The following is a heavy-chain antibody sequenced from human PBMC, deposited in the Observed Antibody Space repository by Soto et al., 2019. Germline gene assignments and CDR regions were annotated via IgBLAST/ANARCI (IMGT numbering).Heavy chain of an antibody. CDR1: GGSISSGGYY. V-gene: IGHV4-31*03. CDR3: ARGVGSGWLTWFDT. D-gene: IGHD6-19*01. Sequence: QVQLQESGPGLVKPSQTLSLTCTVSGGSISSGGYYWSWIRQHPGKGLEWIGYIYYSGSTYYNPYLKSRVTISVDKSKNQSSLTLSSVTAADTAVYYSARGVGSGWLTWFDTWGQGTLVTVSS. J-gene: IGHJ5*02. CDR2: IYYSGST.